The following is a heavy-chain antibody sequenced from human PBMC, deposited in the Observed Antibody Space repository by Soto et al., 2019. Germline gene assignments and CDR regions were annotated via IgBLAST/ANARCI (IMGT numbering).Heavy chain of an antibody. CDR3: ARVFWPLNWFDP. V-gene: IGHV1-3*01. Sequence: ASVKVSCKASGYTFTTYAMHWVRQAPGQRLEWMGWINAGNGNTKYSQKFQGRVTITRDTSASTAYMELSSLRSDDTAVYYCARVFWPLNWFDPWGQGTLVTVSS. CDR2: INAGNGNT. D-gene: IGHD3-9*01. J-gene: IGHJ5*02. CDR1: GYTFTTYA.